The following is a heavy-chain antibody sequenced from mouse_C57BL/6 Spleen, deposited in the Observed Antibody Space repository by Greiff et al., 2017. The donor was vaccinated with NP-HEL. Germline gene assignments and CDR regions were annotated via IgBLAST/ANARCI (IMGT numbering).Heavy chain of an antibody. D-gene: IGHD2-5*01. J-gene: IGHJ1*03. CDR3: ARGAYYSNYGYFDV. V-gene: IGHV1-72*01. CDR1: GYTFTSYW. CDR2: IDPNSGGT. Sequence: QVQLQQPGAELVMPGASVKLSCKASGYTFTSYWMHWVKQRPGQGLEWIGRIDPNSGGTKYNEKFKSKATLTVDKPSSTAYMQLSSLTSEDSAVYYCARGAYYSNYGYFDVWGTGTTVTVSS.